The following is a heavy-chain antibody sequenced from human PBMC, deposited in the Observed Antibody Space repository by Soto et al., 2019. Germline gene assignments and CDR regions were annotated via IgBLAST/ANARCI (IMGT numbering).Heavy chain of an antibody. D-gene: IGHD2-15*01. V-gene: IGHV3-21*01. CDR2: ISSSSSYI. Sequence: PGGSLRLSCAASGFTFSSYSMNWVRQAPGKGLEWVSSISSSSSYIYYADSVKGRFTISRNNAKNSLYLQMNSLRAKDTAVYYCERDLTVVVVEDTDFDYCENEAIGVYYCYGMDVWGQGTTVTVSS. CDR3: ERDLTVVVVEDTDFDYCENEAIGVYYCYGMDV. J-gene: IGHJ6*02. CDR1: GFTFSSYS.